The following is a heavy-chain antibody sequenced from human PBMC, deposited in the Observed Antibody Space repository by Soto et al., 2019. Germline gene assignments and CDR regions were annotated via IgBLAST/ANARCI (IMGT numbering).Heavy chain of an antibody. CDR2: ISGFNDDT. Sequence: QLVQSGVEMKNPGASVKVSCKASGYTFTSYGISWVRQAPGQGLEWMGWISGFNDDTNHAQKFQGRDTVTKDTTTSKAYMELRSLKSDDTAMYYCARSGSYYPARNWFGPWGQGTLVIVSS. CDR3: ARSGSYYPARNWFGP. V-gene: IGHV1-18*01. J-gene: IGHJ5*02. D-gene: IGHD3-10*01. CDR1: GYTFTSYG.